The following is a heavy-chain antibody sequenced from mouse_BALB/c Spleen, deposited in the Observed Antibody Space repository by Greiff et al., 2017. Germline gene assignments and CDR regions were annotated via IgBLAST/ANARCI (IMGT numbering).Heavy chain of an antibody. CDR1: GFNIKDTY. J-gene: IGHJ3*02. CDR3: ARGEVRR. Sequence: VQLKESGAELVKPGASVKLSCTASGFNIKDTYMHWVKQRPEQGLEWIGRIDPANGNTKYDPKFQGKASITADTSSNTAYLQLSSLTSEDTAVYYCARGEVRRWGQGTLVTVSA. V-gene: IGHV14-3*02. D-gene: IGHD2-14*01. CDR2: IDPANGNT.